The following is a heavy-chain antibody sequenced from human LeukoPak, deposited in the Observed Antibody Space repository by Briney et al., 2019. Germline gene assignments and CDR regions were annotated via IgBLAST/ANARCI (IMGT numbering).Heavy chain of an antibody. CDR2: INAGNGNT. CDR1: GYTFTSYA. D-gene: IGHD2-2*01. CDR3: ARPRRCSSTTCTDAFDI. V-gene: IGHV1-3*01. Sequence: ASVKVSCKASGYTFTSYAMHWVRQAPGQRLEWMGWINAGNGNTKYSQKFQGRVTITRDTSASTAYMELRSLRSDDTAVYYCARPRRCSSTTCTDAFDIWGQGTMVTVSS. J-gene: IGHJ3*02.